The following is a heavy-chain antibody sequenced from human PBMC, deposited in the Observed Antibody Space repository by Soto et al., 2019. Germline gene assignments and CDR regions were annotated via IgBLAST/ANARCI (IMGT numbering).Heavy chain of an antibody. D-gene: IGHD6-13*01. J-gene: IGHJ4*02. CDR3: ARISSGIAAAGLRYFDY. V-gene: IGHV1-46*01. Sequence: ASVKVSCKASGYTFTSCYMHWVRQAPGQGLEWMGIINPSGGSTSYAQKFQGRVTMTRDTSTSTVYMELSSLRSEDTAVHYCARISSGIAAAGLRYFDYWGQGTLVTVSS. CDR1: GYTFTSCY. CDR2: INPSGGST.